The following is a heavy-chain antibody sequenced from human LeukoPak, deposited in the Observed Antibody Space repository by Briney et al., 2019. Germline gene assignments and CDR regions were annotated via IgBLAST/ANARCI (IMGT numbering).Heavy chain of an antibody. CDR3: ARLGGFGGSYYYNY. Sequence: SETLSLTCAVYGGSFSGYYWSWIRQPPGKGLEWIGEINHSGSTNYNPSLKSRVTRSVDTSKNQFSLKLSSVTAADTAVYYCARLGGFGGSYYYNYWGQGTLVTVSS. CDR1: GGSFSGYY. CDR2: INHSGST. V-gene: IGHV4-34*01. J-gene: IGHJ4*02. D-gene: IGHD1-26*01.